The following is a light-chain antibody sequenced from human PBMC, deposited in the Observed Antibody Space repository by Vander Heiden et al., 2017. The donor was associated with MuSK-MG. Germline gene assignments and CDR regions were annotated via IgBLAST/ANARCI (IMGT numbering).Light chain of an antibody. V-gene: IGKV1-39*01. Sequence: DIQITQSPSSLSASVGDRVTITCRASQSISSYLNWYQQKPGKAPKLLIYAASSLQSGVPSRFSGSGCGTDVTLTISSRQQEDFATYYCQQTYSNPPYTFGQGTKLEIK. CDR3: QQTYSNPPYT. CDR1: QSISSY. J-gene: IGKJ2*01. CDR2: AAS.